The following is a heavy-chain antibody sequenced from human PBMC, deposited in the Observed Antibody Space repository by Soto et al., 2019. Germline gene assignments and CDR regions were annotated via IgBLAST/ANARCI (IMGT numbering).Heavy chain of an antibody. CDR3: ARDTNGLHY. Sequence: EVQLVESGGGLVQPGGSLRLSCAASGLIFSNYKMHWVSQAPGKGLVWVSRISTDGSITDYADSVKGRFTVSRDNAKNTLYLQMNSLRADDTAVYYCARDTNGLHYWGRGTLVTVSS. D-gene: IGHD2-8*01. V-gene: IGHV3-74*01. CDR2: ISTDGSIT. CDR1: GLIFSNYK. J-gene: IGHJ4*02.